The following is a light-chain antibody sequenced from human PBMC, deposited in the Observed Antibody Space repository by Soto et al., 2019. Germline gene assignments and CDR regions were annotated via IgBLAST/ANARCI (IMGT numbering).Light chain of an antibody. CDR1: SSDVGGYNY. Sequence: QSALTQPPSASGSPGQSVTISCTGISSDVGGYNYVSWYQQHPGKAPILMIYEVTKRPSGVPDRFSGSRSGDTASLTVSGLQAEDEADYYCSSYAGSDNVLFGGGTKLTVL. CDR3: SSYAGSDNVL. J-gene: IGLJ2*01. CDR2: EVT. V-gene: IGLV2-8*01.